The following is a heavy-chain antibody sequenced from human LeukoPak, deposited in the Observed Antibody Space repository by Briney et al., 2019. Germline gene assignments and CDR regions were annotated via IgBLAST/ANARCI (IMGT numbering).Heavy chain of an antibody. CDR1: GGTFSSYA. CDR3: ARDNYGDNVGDY. Sequence: ASVEVSCKASGGTFSSYAISWVRQAPGQGLEWMGGIIPIFGTANYAQKFQGRVTITADKSTSTAYMELSSLRSEDTAVYYCARDNYGDNVGDYWGQGTLVTVSS. J-gene: IGHJ4*02. V-gene: IGHV1-69*06. D-gene: IGHD4-17*01. CDR2: IIPIFGTA.